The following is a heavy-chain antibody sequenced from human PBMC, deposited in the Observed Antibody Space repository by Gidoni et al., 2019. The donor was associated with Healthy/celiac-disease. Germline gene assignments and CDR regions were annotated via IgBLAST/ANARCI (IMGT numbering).Heavy chain of an antibody. Sequence: QVQLQQWGAGLLKPSETLSLTCAVSGGSFSGYYWSWIRQPPGKGLEWIGEINHSGSTNYNPSLKSRVTISVDTSKNQFSLKLSSVTAADTAVYYCARGGGKMSDYWGQGTLVTVSS. CDR3: ARGGGKMSDY. J-gene: IGHJ4*02. CDR2: INHSGST. CDR1: GGSFSGYY. V-gene: IGHV4-34*01. D-gene: IGHD3-16*01.